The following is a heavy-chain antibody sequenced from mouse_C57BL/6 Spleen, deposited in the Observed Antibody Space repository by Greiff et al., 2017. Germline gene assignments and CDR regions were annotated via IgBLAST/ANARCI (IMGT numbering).Heavy chain of an antibody. CDR3: AHYSNLYYFDY. V-gene: IGHV1-82*01. J-gene: IGHJ2*01. Sequence: QVQLKESGPELVKPGASVKISCKASGYAFSSSWMNWVKQRPGKGLEWIGRIYPGDGDTNYNGKFKGKATLTADKSSSTAYMQLSSLTSEDSAVYFCAHYSNLYYFDYWGQGTTLTVSS. CDR1: GYAFSSSW. CDR2: IYPGDGDT. D-gene: IGHD2-5*01.